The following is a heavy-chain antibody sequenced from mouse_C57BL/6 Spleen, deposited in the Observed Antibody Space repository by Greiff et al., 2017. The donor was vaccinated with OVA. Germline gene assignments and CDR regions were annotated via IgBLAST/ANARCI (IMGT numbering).Heavy chain of an antibody. CDR3: ARGEVYDGYYAWFAY. CDR1: GYAFSSYW. Sequence: QVQLKESGAELVKPGASVKISCKASGYAFSSYWMNWVKQRPGKGLEWIGQIYPGDGDTNYNGKFKGKATLTADKSSSTAYMQLSSLTSEDSAVYFCARGEVYDGYYAWFAYWGQGTLVTVSA. D-gene: IGHD2-3*01. CDR2: IYPGDGDT. J-gene: IGHJ3*01. V-gene: IGHV1-80*01.